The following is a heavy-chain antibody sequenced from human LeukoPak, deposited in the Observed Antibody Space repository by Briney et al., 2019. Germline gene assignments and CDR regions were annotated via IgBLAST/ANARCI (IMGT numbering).Heavy chain of an antibody. J-gene: IGHJ5*02. CDR2: IYSGGST. V-gene: IGHV3-66*01. D-gene: IGHD2-15*01. Sequence: GGSLRLSCAASGFTVSSNYMSWVRQAPGKGLEWVSVIYSGGSTYYADSVKGRFTISRDNSKNTLYLQMNSLRAEDTAVYYCARGRWDIVVVVAANWFDPWGQGTLVTVSS. CDR1: GFTVSSNY. CDR3: ARGRWDIVVVVAANWFDP.